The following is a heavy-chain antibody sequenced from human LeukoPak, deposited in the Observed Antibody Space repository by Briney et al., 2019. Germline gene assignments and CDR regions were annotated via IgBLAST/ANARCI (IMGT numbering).Heavy chain of an antibody. CDR3: ARARAGHFDY. Sequence: SETLSLTCTVSGGSISSYYWSWIRQPPGKGLEWIGYTYYSGSTNYNPSLKSRVTISVDTSKNQFSLKLSSVTAADTAVYYCARARAGHFDYWGQGTLVTVSS. CDR1: GGSISSYY. CDR2: TYYSGST. J-gene: IGHJ4*02. D-gene: IGHD6-13*01. V-gene: IGHV4-59*01.